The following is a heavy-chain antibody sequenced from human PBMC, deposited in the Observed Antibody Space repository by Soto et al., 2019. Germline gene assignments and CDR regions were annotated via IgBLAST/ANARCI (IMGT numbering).Heavy chain of an antibody. D-gene: IGHD1-1*01. CDR2: IYPGGVNI. CDR3: ARDQSWHDLVWWHDP. CDR1: GYSFTSHY. Sequence: ASVKVSCKAIGYSFTSHYMHWVRQAPGQGLEWMGTIYPGGVNIGYAQKFKGRVTMTKDTSTSTVYMELNSLTSEDTAVYYCARDQSWHDLVWWHDPWGQGTLVTVSS. J-gene: IGHJ5*02. V-gene: IGHV1-46*03.